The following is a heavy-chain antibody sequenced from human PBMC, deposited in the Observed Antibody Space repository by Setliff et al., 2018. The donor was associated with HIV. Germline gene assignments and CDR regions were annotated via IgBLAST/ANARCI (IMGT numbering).Heavy chain of an antibody. D-gene: IGHD1-26*01. V-gene: IGHV3-21*01. CDR3: ARDRVVGATLDPLDL. Sequence: PGGSLRLSCAASGFTFRNYNFNWVRQAPGRGLEWVSSISIGSGAAIYYAESVQGQFTVSRDNSKNSLYLQMNSLRAEDTAVYYCARDRVVGATLDPLDLWGQGTMVTVSS. CDR2: ISIGSGAAI. CDR1: GFTFRNYN. J-gene: IGHJ3*01.